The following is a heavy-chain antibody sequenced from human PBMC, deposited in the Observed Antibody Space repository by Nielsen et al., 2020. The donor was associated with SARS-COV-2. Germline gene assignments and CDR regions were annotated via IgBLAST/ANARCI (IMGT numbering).Heavy chain of an antibody. Sequence: SETLSLTCAVYGGSFSGYYWSWIRQPPGKGLEWIVEINHSGRTNYNPSLKSRVTISADTSKNQFSLKLSSVTAADTALYYCAGGSFGGVISGQDYWGQGTLVTVSS. CDR2: INHSGRT. CDR1: GGSFSGYY. D-gene: IGHD3-16*01. CDR3: AGGSFGGVISGQDY. V-gene: IGHV4-34*01. J-gene: IGHJ4*02.